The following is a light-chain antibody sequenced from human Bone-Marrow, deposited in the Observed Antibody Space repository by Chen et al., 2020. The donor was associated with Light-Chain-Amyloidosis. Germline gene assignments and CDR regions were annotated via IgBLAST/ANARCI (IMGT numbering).Light chain of an antibody. CDR1: SGSIATNY. V-gene: IGLV6-57*01. CDR2: EDD. CDR3: QSYQGSSQGV. J-gene: IGLJ3*02. Sequence: NFMLTQPHSVSESPGKTVIISCTRSSGSIATNYVRWYQQRPGSSPTTVICEDDQRPSGVPDRCSGSIAWSSNAASLTIPGLKTEEEACYYCQSYQGSSQGVFGGGTKLTVL.